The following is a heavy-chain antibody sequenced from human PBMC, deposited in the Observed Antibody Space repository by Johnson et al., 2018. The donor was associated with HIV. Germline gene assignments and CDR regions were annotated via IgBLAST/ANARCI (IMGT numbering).Heavy chain of an antibody. J-gene: IGHJ3*02. CDR1: RFTFSSYA. V-gene: IGHV3-30*01. D-gene: IGHD1-26*01. CDR3: AKSLDEATAQDAFDI. Sequence: QVQLVESGGGLVQPGGSLRLSCAASRFTFSSYAMHWVRQAPGKGLEWVAVISYDGSKRYYADSVKGRFTISRDNSKNTLYLQMNSQRAEDTAVYYCAKSLDEATAQDAFDIWGQGTMVTVSS. CDR2: ISYDGSKR.